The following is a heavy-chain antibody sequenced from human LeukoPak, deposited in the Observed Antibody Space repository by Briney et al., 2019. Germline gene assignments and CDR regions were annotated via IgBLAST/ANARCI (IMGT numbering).Heavy chain of an antibody. J-gene: IGHJ4*02. V-gene: IGHV4-30-2*01. CDR1: GGSISSGGYS. CDR3: ASRYSSSWYYFDY. CDR2: IYHSGST. Sequence: SQTLSLTCAVSGGSISSGGYSWSWIRQPPGKGLEWIGYIYHSGSTYYNPSLKSRVTISVDRSKNQFSLKLSSVTAVDTAVYYCASRYSSSWYYFDYWGQGTLVTVSS. D-gene: IGHD6-13*01.